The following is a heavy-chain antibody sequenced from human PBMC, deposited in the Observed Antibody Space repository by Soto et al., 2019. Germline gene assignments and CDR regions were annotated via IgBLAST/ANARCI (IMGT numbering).Heavy chain of an antibody. CDR1: GGSISSGGYS. D-gene: IGHD3-16*01. CDR3: ARSPFLGEGLSWFDP. V-gene: IGHV4-30-2*01. J-gene: IGHJ5*02. Sequence: SETLSLTCAVSGGSISSGGYSWSWIRQRPGKGLEWIGYIYHSGSTYYNPPLKSGVTISVDRTKNQFSLKLSAVTAADTAVYYCARSPFLGEGLSWFDPWGQGTLVTVSS. CDR2: IYHSGST.